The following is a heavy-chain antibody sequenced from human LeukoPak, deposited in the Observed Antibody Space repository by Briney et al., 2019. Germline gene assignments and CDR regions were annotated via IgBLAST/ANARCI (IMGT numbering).Heavy chain of an antibody. CDR3: ARIPQSVYCSSTSCRAYYYYYYMDV. D-gene: IGHD2-2*01. V-gene: IGHV4-34*01. J-gene: IGHJ6*03. CDR2: INHSGST. CDR1: GGSFSGYY. Sequence: SETLSHTCAVYGGSFSGYYWSWIRQPPGKGLEWIGEINHSGSTNYNPSLKSRVTISVDTSKNQFSLKLSSVTAADTAVYYCARIPQSVYCSSTSCRAYYYYYYMDVWGKGTTVTVSS.